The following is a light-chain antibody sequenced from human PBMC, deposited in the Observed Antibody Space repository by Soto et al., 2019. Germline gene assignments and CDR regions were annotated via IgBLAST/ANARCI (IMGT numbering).Light chain of an antibody. CDR1: QSVSSRY. V-gene: IGKV3-20*01. Sequence: EIVLTQSPGTLSLSPGERATLSCRASQSVSSRYSAWYQQKPGQAPRLLIYGASTRATGIPDRFSGSGSGTDFTLTISSLQPEDVAAYYCQKYNSAPLTFGGGTKVEIK. CDR3: QKYNSAPLT. J-gene: IGKJ4*01. CDR2: GAS.